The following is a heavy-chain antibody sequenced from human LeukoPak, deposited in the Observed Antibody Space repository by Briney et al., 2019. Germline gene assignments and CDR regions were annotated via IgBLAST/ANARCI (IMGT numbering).Heavy chain of an antibody. V-gene: IGHV4-59*08. CDR3: ARGEAVAGTPSYTIDY. CDR2: IYYSGST. D-gene: IGHD6-19*01. Sequence: SETLSLTCTVSGGSISSYYWSWIRQPPGKGLEWIGYIYYSGSTNYNPSLKSRVTISVDTSKNQFSPKLSSVTAADTAVYYCARGEAVAGTPSYTIDYWGQGTLVTVSS. J-gene: IGHJ4*02. CDR1: GGSISSYY.